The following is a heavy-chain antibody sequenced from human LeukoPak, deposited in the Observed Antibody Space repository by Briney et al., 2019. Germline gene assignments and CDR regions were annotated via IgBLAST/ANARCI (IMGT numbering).Heavy chain of an antibody. CDR2: VSGTGGST. CDR1: GFIFSNYS. J-gene: IGHJ3*02. Sequence: HGRSLRLSCGASGFIFSNYSMSWVRQAPGKGLEWVSSVSGTGGSTNYADSVKGRFTISRDSSKNTLYLQMNSLRAEDAAIYYCTGGGWSTDAFDIWGQGEVVTVSS. V-gene: IGHV3-23*01. D-gene: IGHD6-19*01. CDR3: TGGGWSTDAFDI.